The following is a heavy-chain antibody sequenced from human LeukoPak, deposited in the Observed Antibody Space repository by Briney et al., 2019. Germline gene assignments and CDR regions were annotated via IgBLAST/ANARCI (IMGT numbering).Heavy chain of an antibody. CDR1: GGSISSSSYY. V-gene: IGHV4-39*07. CDR3: ARDLDCSSTSCYEGLFDY. D-gene: IGHD2-2*01. J-gene: IGHJ4*02. CDR2: IYYSGST. Sequence: SSETLSLTCTVSGGSISSSSYYWGWIRQPPGKGLEWIGSIYYSGSTNYNPSLKSRVTISVDKSKNQFSPKLSSVTAADTAVYYCARDLDCSSTSCYEGLFDYWGQGTLVTVSS.